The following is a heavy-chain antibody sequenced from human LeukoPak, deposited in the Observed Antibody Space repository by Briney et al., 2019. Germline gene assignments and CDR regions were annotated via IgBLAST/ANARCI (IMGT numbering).Heavy chain of an antibody. V-gene: IGHV3-48*04. CDR3: AKDVARYYYDSPT. CDR1: GFTFSSYS. J-gene: IGHJ3*01. Sequence: PGGSLRLSCATSGFTFSSYSMNWVRQAPGKGLEWVAYISSRSTAKYYTDSVKGRFTISRDNAKKTLFLQMNSLRAEDTAVYYCAKDVARYYYDSPTWGQGTMVTVSS. CDR2: ISSRSTAK. D-gene: IGHD3-22*01.